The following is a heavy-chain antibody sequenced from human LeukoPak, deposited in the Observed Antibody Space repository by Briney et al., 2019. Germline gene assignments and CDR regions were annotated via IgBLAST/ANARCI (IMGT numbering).Heavy chain of an antibody. CDR3: ARAGNYYYMDV. V-gene: IGHV1-18*01. CDR1: GYTFISYG. CDR2: VNAYNGNT. D-gene: IGHD3-10*01. J-gene: IGHJ6*03. Sequence: ASVKVSCKASGYTFISYGFCWVRQAPGQGLEWMGWVNAYNGNTNYAQKFQGRVTMTTDTSTSTAYMELRSLRSDDTAVDYCARAGNYYYMDVWGKGTTVTVSS.